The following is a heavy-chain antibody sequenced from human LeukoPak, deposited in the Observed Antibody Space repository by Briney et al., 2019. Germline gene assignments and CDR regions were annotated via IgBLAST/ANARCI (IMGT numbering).Heavy chain of an antibody. J-gene: IGHJ4*02. CDR1: GYSFTSYW. V-gene: IGHV5-51*01. D-gene: IGHD5-24*01. Sequence: GESLKISCKGSGYSFTSYWIGWVRQMPGKGLEWMGIIYPGNSDTRYSPSFQGQVTISADKSISTAYLQWSSLKASDTAMYYCARQEMATITGDYFDYWGQGTLVTVSS. CDR2: IYPGNSDT. CDR3: ARQEMATITGDYFDY.